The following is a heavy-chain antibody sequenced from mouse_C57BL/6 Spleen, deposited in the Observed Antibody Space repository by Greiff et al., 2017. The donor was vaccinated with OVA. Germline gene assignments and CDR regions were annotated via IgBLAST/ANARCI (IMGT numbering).Heavy chain of an antibody. J-gene: IGHJ1*03. V-gene: IGHV1-52*01. CDR3: VAVVALHWDFDD. Sequence: QVQLQQPGAELVRPGSSVKLSCKASGYTFTSYWMHWVKQRPIQGLEWIGNIDPSDSDTHYNQKFKDKATLTVDKSSSTAYMQLSSLTSEDAAVDYCVAVVALHWDFDDWGKGTTVTVSS. CDR2: IDPSDSDT. D-gene: IGHD1-1*01. CDR1: GYTFTSYW.